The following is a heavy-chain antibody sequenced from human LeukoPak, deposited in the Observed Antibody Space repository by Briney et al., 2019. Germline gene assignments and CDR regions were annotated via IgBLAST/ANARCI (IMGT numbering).Heavy chain of an antibody. CDR3: ARDPSLYDSSGYRGAFDI. CDR1: GGSISSYY. D-gene: IGHD3-22*01. Sequence: SSETLSLTCTVSGGSISSYYWSWIRQPAGKGLEWIGRIYTSGSTNYNPSLKGRVTISVDKSKNQFSLKLSSVTAADTAVYYCARDPSLYDSSGYRGAFDIWGQGTMVTVSS. J-gene: IGHJ3*02. CDR2: IYTSGST. V-gene: IGHV4-4*07.